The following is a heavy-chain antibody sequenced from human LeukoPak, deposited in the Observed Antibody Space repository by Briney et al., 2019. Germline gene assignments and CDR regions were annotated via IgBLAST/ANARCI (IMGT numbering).Heavy chain of an antibody. V-gene: IGHV3-30*03. Sequence: GGSLRLSCAASGFTFSSYGMHWVRQAPGKGLEWVAVISYDGSNKYYADSVKGRFTISRDNSKNTLYLQMNSLRAEDTAVYYCARDPPNYYDSSGYYYGGQGTLVTVSS. J-gene: IGHJ4*02. CDR3: ARDPPNYYDSSGYYY. D-gene: IGHD3-22*01. CDR2: ISYDGSNK. CDR1: GFTFSSYG.